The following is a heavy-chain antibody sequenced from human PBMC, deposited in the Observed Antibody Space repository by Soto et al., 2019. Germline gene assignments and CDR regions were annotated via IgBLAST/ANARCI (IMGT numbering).Heavy chain of an antibody. CDR2: VWYDGSNE. D-gene: IGHD4-17*01. CDR1: GFTFSNFG. J-gene: IGHJ2*01. Sequence: QVQLVEAGGGVVQPGRSLRLSCAASGFTFSNFGMHWVRQAPGKGLEWVAVVWYDGSNEYYPDSVMGRFTNSRDNCKNTLYLEMNSLRAEDTAVYYCERENTGWYFDLWGRGTLVTVSS. CDR3: ERENTGWYFDL. V-gene: IGHV3-33*01.